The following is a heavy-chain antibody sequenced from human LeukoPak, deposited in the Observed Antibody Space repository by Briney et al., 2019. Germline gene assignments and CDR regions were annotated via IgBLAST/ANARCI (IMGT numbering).Heavy chain of an antibody. CDR2: ILQSGST. D-gene: IGHD3-16*01. CDR3: ARESWSYASKFHY. Sequence: PSETLSLTCAVYGGSFSGYYWSWIRQPPGKGLEWIGEILQSGSTNYNPSLRSRVTISIDKSKNQFSLNLSSVTAADTAVYYCARESWSYASKFHYWGQGTLVTVSS. J-gene: IGHJ4*02. CDR1: GGSFSGYY. V-gene: IGHV4-34*12.